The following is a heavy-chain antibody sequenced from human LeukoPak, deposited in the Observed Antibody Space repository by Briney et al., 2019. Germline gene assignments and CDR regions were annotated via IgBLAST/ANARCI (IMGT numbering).Heavy chain of an antibody. V-gene: IGHV3-7*01. J-gene: IGHJ4*02. Sequence: GGSLRLSCAASGFTFSSYWMNWVRQAPGKGLEWVASVNEGGSERYYVDSVRGRFTISRDNAKNSLYLQMNSLRAEDTAVYYCARALGDDPIDHWGQRTLVTLSS. CDR3: ARALGDDPIDH. CDR1: GFTFSSYW. CDR2: VNEGGSER. D-gene: IGHD3-16*01.